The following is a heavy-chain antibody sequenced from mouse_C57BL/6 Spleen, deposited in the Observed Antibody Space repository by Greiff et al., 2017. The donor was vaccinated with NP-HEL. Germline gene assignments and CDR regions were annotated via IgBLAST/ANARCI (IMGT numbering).Heavy chain of an antibody. Sequence: EVTVVESGGGLVQPGGSLSLSCAASGFTFTDYYMSWVRPPPGQALEWLGFISHNAIGYTTDYSSSVKGRFTISRDNSQSILYLQMNALRAEESATYYCARYMKDYDMGRAMDDWGQGTSVTVSS. J-gene: IGHJ4*01. V-gene: IGHV7-3*01. CDR1: GFTFTDYY. CDR3: ARYMKDYDMGRAMDD. D-gene: IGHD2-4*01. CDR2: ISHNAIGYTT.